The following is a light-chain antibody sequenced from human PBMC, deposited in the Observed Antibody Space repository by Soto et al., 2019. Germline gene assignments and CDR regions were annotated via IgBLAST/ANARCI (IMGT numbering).Light chain of an antibody. V-gene: IGKV3-20*01. CDR1: QSVSSSY. CDR3: QQYRSSPRT. CDR2: GAS. J-gene: IGKJ1*01. Sequence: EIVLTQSPGTLSLSPGERATLSCRASQSVSSSYLAWYQQKPGQAPRLLIYGASSRATGIPDRFSGSGSGTDFTLTISRLEPEVFAVYYCQQYRSSPRTFGQGTK.